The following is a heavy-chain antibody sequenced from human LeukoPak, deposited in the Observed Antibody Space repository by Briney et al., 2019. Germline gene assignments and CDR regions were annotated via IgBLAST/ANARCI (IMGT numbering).Heavy chain of an antibody. J-gene: IGHJ4*02. CDR2: INTNTGNP. Sequence: ATVNVSCKASGYTFTSYAMNWVRQAPGQGLEWMGWINTNTGNPTYAQGFTGRFVFSLDTSVSTAYLQISSLKAEDTAVYYCARDSRRAVVPAATDYWGQGTLVTVSS. D-gene: IGHD2-2*01. CDR1: GYTFTSYA. CDR3: ARDSRRAVVPAATDY. V-gene: IGHV7-4-1*02.